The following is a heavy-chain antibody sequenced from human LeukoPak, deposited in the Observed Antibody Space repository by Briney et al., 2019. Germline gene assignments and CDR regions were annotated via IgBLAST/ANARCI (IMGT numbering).Heavy chain of an antibody. D-gene: IGHD7-27*01. J-gene: IGHJ4*02. CDR2: LNTYDRST. CDR3: ARDLGSRN. V-gene: IGHV3-74*03. Sequence: GGSLRLSCAASGFTFSESWMHWFRQAPGKGLEWVSRLNTYDRSTTYADSVKGRFTISSDNAKNTLYLQMNSPRIEDTAVYYCARDLGSRNWGQGTLVTVSS. CDR1: GFTFSESW.